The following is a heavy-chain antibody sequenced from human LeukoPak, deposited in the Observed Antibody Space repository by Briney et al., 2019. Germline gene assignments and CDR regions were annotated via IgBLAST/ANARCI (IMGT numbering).Heavy chain of an antibody. CDR3: ARDLPYWQGAFDI. J-gene: IGHJ4*02. D-gene: IGHD3-9*01. CDR2: INPNSGGT. V-gene: IGHV1-2*02. Sequence: GASVKVSCKASGYTFTGYYMHWVRQAPGQGLEWMGWINPNSGGTNYAQKFQGRVTMTRDTSISTAYMELSRLRSDDTAVYYCARDLPYWQGAFDIWGQGTLVTVSS. CDR1: GYTFTGYY.